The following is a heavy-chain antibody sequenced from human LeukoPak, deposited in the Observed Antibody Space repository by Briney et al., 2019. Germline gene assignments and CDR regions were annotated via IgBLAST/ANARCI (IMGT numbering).Heavy chain of an antibody. V-gene: IGHV3-30*04. Sequence: GKSLRLSCAASGFSFIRHAMHWVRQAPGKGLEWVTGISFDGRDKYYADSVEGRFTISRDNSKNTLTLQMNSLRAEDTAVYYCAKDGSVDIVVVVAAPFFDYWGQGTLVTVSS. CDR2: ISFDGRDK. CDR3: AKDGSVDIVVVVAAPFFDY. CDR1: GFSFIRHA. D-gene: IGHD2-15*01. J-gene: IGHJ4*02.